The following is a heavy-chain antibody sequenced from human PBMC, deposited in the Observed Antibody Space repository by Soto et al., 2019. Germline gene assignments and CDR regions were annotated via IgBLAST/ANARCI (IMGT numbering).Heavy chain of an antibody. CDR1: GGAISRDY. CDR3: ARHQAGSGWPLDY. D-gene: IGHD6-19*01. J-gene: IGHJ4*02. V-gene: IGHV4-59*08. CDR2: MYYSGST. Sequence: PSGTLSLTCTVSGGAISRDYWSLIRQPPGKGLEWIGYMYYSGSTNYNPSLKSRVTISVDTSKNQFSLKLSSVTAADTAVYYCARHQAGSGWPLDYWGQGTLVTVSS.